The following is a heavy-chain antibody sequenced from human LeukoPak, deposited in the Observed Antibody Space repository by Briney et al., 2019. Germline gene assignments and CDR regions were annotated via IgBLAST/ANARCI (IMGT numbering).Heavy chain of an antibody. J-gene: IGHJ4*02. Sequence: GGSLRLSCAASGFTVSSNYMSWVRQAPGKGLEWVSVIYNGGSTYYADSVKGRFTISRDNSKNTLYLQMNSLRAEDTAVYYCARDPTVVTGGGYFDYWGQGTLVTVSS. D-gene: IGHD4-23*01. V-gene: IGHV3-66*02. CDR2: IYNGGST. CDR1: GFTVSSNY. CDR3: ARDPTVVTGGGYFDY.